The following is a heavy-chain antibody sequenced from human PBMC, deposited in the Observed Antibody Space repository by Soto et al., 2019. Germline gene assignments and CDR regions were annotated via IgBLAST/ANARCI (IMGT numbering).Heavy chain of an antibody. V-gene: IGHV3-9*01. CDR2: ISWSSVNL. CDR3: VKGLNIDYNSGWLYFDY. Sequence: PGGSKIVSCAASGFNFYDYTMHWVRQKPGRGLEWVSSISWSSVNLDYRDSVKGRFTISRDNAKNALYLQMNSLRVEDTALYYCVKGLNIDYNSGWLYFDYWGQGTVVTV. CDR1: GFNFYDYT. J-gene: IGHJ4*02. D-gene: IGHD6-19*01.